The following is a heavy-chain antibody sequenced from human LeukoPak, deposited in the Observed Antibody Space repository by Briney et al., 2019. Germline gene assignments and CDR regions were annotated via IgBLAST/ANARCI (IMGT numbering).Heavy chain of an antibody. V-gene: IGHV4-59*01. CDR1: GGSISSYY. CDR2: IYYSGST. CDR3: ATTNEEYCTNGVCHRWFDL. D-gene: IGHD2-8*01. J-gene: IGHJ5*02. Sequence: SETLSLTCTVSGGSISSYYWSWIRQPPGKGLEWIGYIYYSGSTNYNPSLKSRVTISVDTSKNQFSLKLSSVTAADTAVYYGATTNEEYCTNGVCHRWFDLWGQGTLVTVSS.